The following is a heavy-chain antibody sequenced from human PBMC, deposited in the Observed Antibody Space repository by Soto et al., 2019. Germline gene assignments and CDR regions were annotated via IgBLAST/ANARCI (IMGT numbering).Heavy chain of an antibody. D-gene: IGHD6-19*01. V-gene: IGHV4-59*01. CDR3: AGDVGQWLVVGGFAP. Sequence: QVHLQESGPGLVKPSETLSLTCTVSGGSISTSYWSWIRQPPGKGLEWIGFIDYSGSTNSNPSLKSRVTTSVDTSKNQISLKLRSVTAADMAVDYCAGDVGQWLVVGGFAPWGQGTLVTVSS. CDR2: IDYSGST. J-gene: IGHJ5*02. CDR1: GGSISTSY.